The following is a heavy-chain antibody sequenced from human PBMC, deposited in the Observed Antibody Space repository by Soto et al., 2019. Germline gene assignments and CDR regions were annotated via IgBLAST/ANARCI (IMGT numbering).Heavy chain of an antibody. CDR2: ISGSGGRT. Sequence: GGSLRLSCAASGFTFSSYAMSWVRQAPGKGLGWVSAISGSGGRTYYADSVKGRFTISRDNSKNTLYLQMNSLRAEDTAVDYCAKFSVAVYYYYGMDVWGQGTTVTVSS. J-gene: IGHJ6*02. CDR3: AKFSVAVYYYYGMDV. CDR1: GFTFSSYA. V-gene: IGHV3-23*01. D-gene: IGHD6-19*01.